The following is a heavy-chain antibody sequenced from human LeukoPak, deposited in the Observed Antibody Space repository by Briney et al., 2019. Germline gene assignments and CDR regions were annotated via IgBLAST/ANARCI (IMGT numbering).Heavy chain of an antibody. Sequence: GESLRLSCAASGFTFSSKYMSWVRQAPGKGLEWVSVIYSGGRTYYADSVKGRFTISRDNSKNTLYLQMNSLRAEDTAVYYCARGGWLGKPQRVDYWGQGTLITVSS. CDR1: GFTFSSKY. D-gene: IGHD6-19*01. J-gene: IGHJ4*02. CDR3: ARGGWLGKPQRVDY. V-gene: IGHV3-53*01. CDR2: IYSGGRT.